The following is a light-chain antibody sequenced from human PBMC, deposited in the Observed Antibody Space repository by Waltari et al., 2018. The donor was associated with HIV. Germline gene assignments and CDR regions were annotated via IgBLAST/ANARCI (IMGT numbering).Light chain of an antibody. Sequence: QSALTQPPAASGSPGRSVPISCTGTSTDGGGFNYVSWYQQHPDKAPKLMIYQVTKRPSGVPDRFSGSKSGNTASLTISGLQAEDEADYYCSSYAGSNTFVFGTGTKVTVL. CDR1: STDGGGFNY. J-gene: IGLJ1*01. CDR2: QVT. V-gene: IGLV2-8*01. CDR3: SSYAGSNTFV.